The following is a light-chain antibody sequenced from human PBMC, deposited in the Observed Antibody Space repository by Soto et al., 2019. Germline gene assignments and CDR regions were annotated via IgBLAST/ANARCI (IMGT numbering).Light chain of an antibody. Sequence: DIQLTQSPSFLSASVGDRVTITCRASQGISSYLAWYQHTPGKAPKVLIYAASTLQSGVTSRFSGSGSGTEFTLTISSLQPEDFATYYCQQINSFPLTFGGGTKVEIK. CDR1: QGISSY. CDR3: QQINSFPLT. V-gene: IGKV1-9*01. J-gene: IGKJ4*01. CDR2: AAS.